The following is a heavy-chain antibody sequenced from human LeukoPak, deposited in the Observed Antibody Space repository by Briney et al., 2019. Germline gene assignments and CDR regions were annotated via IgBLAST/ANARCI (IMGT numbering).Heavy chain of an antibody. D-gene: IGHD1-1*01. V-gene: IGHV4-59*08. J-gene: IGHJ4*02. Sequence: ASETLSLTCIVSGGSISSYYWSWIRQPPGKGLEWIGYMYYNGSPNYNPSLKSRVTISVDTSKNQFSLKLSSVTAAGTALYYCTRSVAWNERFDSWGQGTLVTVSS. CDR1: GGSISSYY. CDR2: MYYNGSP. CDR3: TRSVAWNERFDS.